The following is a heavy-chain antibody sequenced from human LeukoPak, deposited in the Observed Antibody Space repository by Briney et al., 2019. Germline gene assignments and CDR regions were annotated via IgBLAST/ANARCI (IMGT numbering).Heavy chain of an antibody. CDR1: GFTFSSYC. Sequence: PGGSLRLPCTASGFTFSSYCMTWVRQAPGKGLEWVANIKHDAREKYYVDSVKGRFTISRDNAKNSLYLQMNSLRAEDTALYYCARSAFPADYWGQGTLVTVSS. V-gene: IGHV3-7*01. CDR3: ARSAFPADY. J-gene: IGHJ4*02. CDR2: IKHDAREK. D-gene: IGHD2/OR15-2a*01.